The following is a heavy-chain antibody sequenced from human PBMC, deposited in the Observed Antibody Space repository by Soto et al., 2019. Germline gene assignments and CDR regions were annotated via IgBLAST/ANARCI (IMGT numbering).Heavy chain of an antibody. Sequence: HVQLVQSGAEVKRPGASVKVSCKASGFPFTSFFIHWVRQAPGQGLEWMGVINPRRGSANYAQKFQGRLTLTRDTSSSTVYMDLSSLKSEDTALYYCVRAPNCFDIWGQGTLVTVSS. J-gene: IGHJ4*02. CDR2: INPRRGSA. CDR3: VRAPNCFDI. V-gene: IGHV1-46*01. CDR1: GFPFTSFF.